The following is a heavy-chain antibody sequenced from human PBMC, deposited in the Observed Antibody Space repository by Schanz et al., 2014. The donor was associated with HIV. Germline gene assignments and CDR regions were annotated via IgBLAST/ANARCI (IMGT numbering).Heavy chain of an antibody. V-gene: IGHV4-61*02. J-gene: IGHJ3*01. Sequence: QVQLQESGPGLVKPSQTLSLTCTVSGGSISSDDHYWSWIRQPPGKPLEWIGRIFGSGGTTNYNPSPGIRITFSGDTPKNEVSLNLPSVTAADTAVYWCTRDEYRDVWGQGAKVTVSS. CDR3: TRDEYRDV. D-gene: IGHD4-4*01. CDR1: GGSISSDDHY. CDR2: IFGSGGTT.